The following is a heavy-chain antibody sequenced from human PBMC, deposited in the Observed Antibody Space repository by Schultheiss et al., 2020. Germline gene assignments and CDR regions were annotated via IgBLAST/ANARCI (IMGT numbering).Heavy chain of an antibody. J-gene: IGHJ4*02. D-gene: IGHD3-22*01. V-gene: IGHV3-48*01. Sequence: GGSLRLSCAASGFTFSSYSMNWVRQAPGKGLEWVSYISSSSSTIYYADSVKGRFTISRDNAKNSLYLQMNSLRAEDTAVYYCAREKGDYYDSSGYYHTTPNFDYWGQGTLVTGSS. CDR2: ISSSSSTI. CDR1: GFTFSSYS. CDR3: AREKGDYYDSSGYYHTTPNFDY.